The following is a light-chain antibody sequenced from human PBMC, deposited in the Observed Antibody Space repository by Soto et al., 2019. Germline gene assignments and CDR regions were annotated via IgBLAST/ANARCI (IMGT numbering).Light chain of an antibody. V-gene: IGKV1-5*01. CDR3: QQYNSYSRP. J-gene: IGKJ2*01. Sequence: DIPMTQSPSTLSASVGDRVTITCRASQSISSWLAWYQQKPGKAPKLLIYDASSLESGVPSRFSGSGSGTEFTLTISSLQPDDFATYYCQQYNSYSRPFGQGTKLEIK. CDR2: DAS. CDR1: QSISSW.